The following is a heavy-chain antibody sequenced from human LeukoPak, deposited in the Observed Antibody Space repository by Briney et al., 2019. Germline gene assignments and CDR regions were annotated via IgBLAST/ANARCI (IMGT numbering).Heavy chain of an antibody. J-gene: IGHJ4*02. CDR1: GGSISSYY. D-gene: IGHD3-10*01. CDR2: IYYSGST. Sequence: SSETLSLTCTVSGGSISSYYWSWIRQPPGKGLEGIGYIYYSGSTNYNPSLKSRVTISVDTSKNQFSLKLSSVTAADTAVYYCARGTKVATTMVDYWGQGTLVTVSS. CDR3: ARGTKVATTMVDY. V-gene: IGHV4-59*12.